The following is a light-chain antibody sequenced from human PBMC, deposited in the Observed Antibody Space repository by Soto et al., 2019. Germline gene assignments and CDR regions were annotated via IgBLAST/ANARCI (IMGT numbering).Light chain of an antibody. J-gene: IGKJ3*01. CDR3: QQSYSTPFT. V-gene: IGKV1-6*01. CDR1: QGIRND. CDR2: AAS. Sequence: AVQLTQSPSSLSASVGDRVTITCRASQGIRNDLGWFQQKSGKAPKLLIYAASSLQGGVPSRFSGSGSGTDFTLTISSLQPEDFATYYCQQSYSTPFTFGPGTKVDIK.